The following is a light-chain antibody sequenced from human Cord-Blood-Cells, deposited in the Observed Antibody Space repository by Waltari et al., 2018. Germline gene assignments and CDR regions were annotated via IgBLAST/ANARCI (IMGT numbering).Light chain of an antibody. J-gene: IGLJ3*02. CDR2: RNK. CDR1: SSNIGRNY. Sequence: QSVLTQPPSASGTPGQRVTIPCSGSSSNIGRNYVYWYPQLPGTAPKLLIYRNKQRPSGVPDRFSGSKSGTSASLAISGLRSEDEADYYCAAWDDSLSGRVFGGGTKLTVL. CDR3: AAWDDSLSGRV. V-gene: IGLV1-47*01.